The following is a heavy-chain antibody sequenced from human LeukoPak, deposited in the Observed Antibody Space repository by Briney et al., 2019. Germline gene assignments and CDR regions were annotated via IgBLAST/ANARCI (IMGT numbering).Heavy chain of an antibody. CDR2: INQDGTEQ. CDR3: ARGARITISGDFIDPYYYMDV. D-gene: IGHD3-3*01. CDR1: TFTFNKYW. Sequence: PGGSLRLSCVASTFTFNKYWMTWVRQTPGKGLEWVANINQDGTEQFYVDPVKGRFTVSRDNAKNSLYLQMNSLRDEDTAVYYCARGARITISGDFIDPYYYMDVWGKGTTVTVSS. V-gene: IGHV3-7*01. J-gene: IGHJ6*03.